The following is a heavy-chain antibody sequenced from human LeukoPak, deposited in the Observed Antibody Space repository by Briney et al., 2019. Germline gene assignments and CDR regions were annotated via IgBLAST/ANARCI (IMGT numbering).Heavy chain of an antibody. CDR3: ASEIAVAGRDY. J-gene: IGHJ4*02. D-gene: IGHD6-19*01. Sequence: PGGSLRLSCAASGFTFSSYGMHWVRQAPGKGLEWVAVIWYDGSNKYYADSVEGRFTISRDNSKNTLYLQMNSLRAEDTAVYYCASEIAVAGRDYWGQGTLVTVSS. CDR2: IWYDGSNK. V-gene: IGHV3-33*01. CDR1: GFTFSSYG.